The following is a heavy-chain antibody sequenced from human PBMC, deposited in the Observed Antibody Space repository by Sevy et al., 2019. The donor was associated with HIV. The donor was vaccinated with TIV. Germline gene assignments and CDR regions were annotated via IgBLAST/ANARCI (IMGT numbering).Heavy chain of an antibody. CDR2: IYSGGST. CDR1: GFTVSSNY. J-gene: IGHJ4*02. CDR3: ARHPRGERGYLDYFDH. D-gene: IGHD5-18*01. Sequence: GGSLRLSCAASGFTVSSNYMSWVRQAPGKGLEWVSVIYSGGSTYYADSVKGRFTISRDNSKNTLYLQMNSLRAEDTAEYYCARHPRGERGYLDYFDHWGQGTLVTVSS. V-gene: IGHV3-53*01.